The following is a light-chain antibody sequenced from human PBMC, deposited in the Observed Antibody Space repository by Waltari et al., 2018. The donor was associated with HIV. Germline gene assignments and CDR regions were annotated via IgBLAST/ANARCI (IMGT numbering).Light chain of an antibody. V-gene: IGKV1-39*01. CDR1: QNIGDY. CDR3: QQSYSLPPT. Sequence: DIQMTQSPSSLSASVGDRVTITCRASQNIGDYLKWYQQRPGKAPILLIYAASTLQSGVPSTFSGSGSGTHFTLTISSLQPGDFGTYYCQQSYSLPPTFGQGTKVEIK. CDR2: AAS. J-gene: IGKJ1*01.